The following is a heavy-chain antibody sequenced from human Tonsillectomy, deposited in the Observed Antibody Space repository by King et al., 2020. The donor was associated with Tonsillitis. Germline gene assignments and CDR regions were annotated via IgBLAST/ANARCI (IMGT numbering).Heavy chain of an antibody. CDR3: ARLTFLNYYASSDFDY. V-gene: IGHV3-23*03. Sequence: VQLVESGGGLVQPGGSLRLSCAASGFTFSSYAMSWVRQAPGKGLDWVSVIYSGGSSTYYADSVKGRFIISRENSKNTLYLQMNSLRAEDTAVYYCARLTFLNYYASSDFDYWGQGTLVTVSS. D-gene: IGHD3-22*01. J-gene: IGHJ4*02. CDR1: GFTFSSYA. CDR2: IYSGGSST.